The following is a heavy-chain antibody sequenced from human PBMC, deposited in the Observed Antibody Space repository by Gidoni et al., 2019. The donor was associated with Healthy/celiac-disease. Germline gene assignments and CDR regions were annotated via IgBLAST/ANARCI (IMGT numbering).Heavy chain of an antibody. CDR1: GGSFSGYY. CDR2: INHSGST. J-gene: IGHJ6*02. CDR3: ARGPGSYYYYGMDV. V-gene: IGHV4-34*01. Sequence: QVQLQQWGAGLLKPSETLSLTCAVYGGSFSGYYWSWIRQPPGKGLEWIGEINHSGSTNYNPSLKSRVTISVDTSKNQVSLKLSSVTAADTAVYYCARGPGSYYYYGMDVWGQGTTVTVSS. D-gene: IGHD2-15*01.